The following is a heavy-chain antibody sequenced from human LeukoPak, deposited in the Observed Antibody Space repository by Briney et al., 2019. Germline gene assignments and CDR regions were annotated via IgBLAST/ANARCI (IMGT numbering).Heavy chain of an antibody. J-gene: IGHJ4*02. D-gene: IGHD6-13*01. CDR2: ISSSGSTI. Sequence: PGGSLRLSCAASGFTFSSYEMNWVRQAPGKGLEWVSYISSSGSTIYYADSVKGRFTISRDNAKNSLYLQMNSLRAEDTAVYYCARSSPSSSWFEFDYWGQGTLVTVSS. CDR3: ARSSPSSSWFEFDY. CDR1: GFTFSSYE. V-gene: IGHV3-48*03.